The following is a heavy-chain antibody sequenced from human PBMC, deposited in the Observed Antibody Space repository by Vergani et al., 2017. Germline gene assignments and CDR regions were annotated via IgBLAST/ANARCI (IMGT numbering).Heavy chain of an antibody. V-gene: IGHV4-38-2*02. CDR1: GYSISSGYY. CDR2: IYHSGST. Sequence: QVQLQESGPGLVKPSETLSLTCTVSGYSISSGYYWGWIRQPPGKGLEWIGSIYHSGSTYYNPSLKSRVTISVDTSKNQFSLKLSSVTAADTAVYYCATXPNMVTDYYYGMDVWGQGTTVTVSS. CDR3: ATXPNMVTDYYYGMDV. D-gene: IGHD5-18*01. J-gene: IGHJ6*02.